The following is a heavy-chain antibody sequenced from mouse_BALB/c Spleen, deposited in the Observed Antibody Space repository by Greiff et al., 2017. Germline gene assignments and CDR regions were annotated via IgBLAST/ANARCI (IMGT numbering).Heavy chain of an antibody. V-gene: IGHV5-17*02. D-gene: IGHD2-4*01. CDR2: ISSGSSTI. CDR3: ETSYDYDAGY. J-gene: IGHJ2*01. Sequence: EVQLVESGGGLVQPGGSRKLSCAASGFTFSSFGMHWVRQAPEKGLEWVAYISSGSSTIYYADTVKGRFTISRDNPKNTLFLQMTSLRSEDTAMYYCETSYDYDAGYWGQGTTLTVSS. CDR1: GFTFSSFG.